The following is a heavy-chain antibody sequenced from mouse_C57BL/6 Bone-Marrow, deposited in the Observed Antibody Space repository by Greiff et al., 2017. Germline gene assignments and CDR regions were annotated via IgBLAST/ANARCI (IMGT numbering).Heavy chain of an antibody. CDR3: ARGIAMDD. Sequence: QVQLQQSGAELVRPGASVKLSCKASGYTFTDYYINWVKQRPGQGLEWIARIYPGSGNTYYNEKFKGKATLTAEKSSSTAYMQLSSLTSEDSAVYFCARGIAMDDWGKGTSVTVSS. CDR1: GYTFTDYY. CDR2: IYPGSGNT. V-gene: IGHV1-76*01. J-gene: IGHJ4*01.